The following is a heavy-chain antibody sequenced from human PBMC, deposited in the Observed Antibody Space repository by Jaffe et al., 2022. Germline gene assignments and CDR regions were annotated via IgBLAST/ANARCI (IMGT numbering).Heavy chain of an antibody. V-gene: IGHV3-30*02. CDR3: AKDSGSFYYYYYMDV. CDR2: IRYDGSNK. CDR1: GFTFSSYG. J-gene: IGHJ6*03. Sequence: QVQLVESGGGVVQPGGSLRLSCAASGFTFSSYGMHWVRQAPGKGLEWVAFIRYDGSNKYYADSVKGRFTISRDNSKNTLYLQMNSLRAEDTAVYYCAKDSGSFYYYYYMDVWGKGTTVTVSS. D-gene: IGHD1-26*01.